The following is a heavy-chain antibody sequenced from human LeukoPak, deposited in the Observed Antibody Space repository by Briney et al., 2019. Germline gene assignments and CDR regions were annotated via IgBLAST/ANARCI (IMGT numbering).Heavy chain of an antibody. V-gene: IGHV3-73*01. CDR3: TTRFTTENN. CDR1: GXTLSGSA. D-gene: IGHD2/OR15-2a*01. Sequence: GGSLKLSWAASGXTLSGSALHWVRQASGKGLEWVGRIRSKGNRYATAYAASLQGRLTISRDDSKDTLYLQMNSLKIEDTAMYYCTTRFTTENNWGQGTLVTVSS. J-gene: IGHJ4*02. CDR2: IRSKGNRYAT.